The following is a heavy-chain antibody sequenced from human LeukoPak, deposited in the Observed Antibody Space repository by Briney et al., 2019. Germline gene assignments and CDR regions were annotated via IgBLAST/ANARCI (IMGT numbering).Heavy chain of an antibody. V-gene: IGHV3-7*01. J-gene: IGHJ4*02. Sequence: HPGGSLRLSCAASGFTFGSYWMSWVRQAPGKGLEWVANIKQGSSEKYYVDSVKGRFTISRDNAKNSLHLKMNRMRDEDTAVYSCARDKTRARGDSYSKSGSYFDYWGQVTLVTVS. D-gene: IGHD5-18*01. CDR2: IKQGSSEK. CDR3: ARDKTRARGDSYSKSGSYFDY. CDR1: GFTFGSYW.